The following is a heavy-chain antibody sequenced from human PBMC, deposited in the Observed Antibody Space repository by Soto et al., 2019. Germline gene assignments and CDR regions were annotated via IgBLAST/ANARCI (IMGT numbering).Heavy chain of an antibody. CDR2: ISVYNANT. CDR3: ARESIAARPGAFDL. D-gene: IGHD6-6*01. J-gene: IGHJ3*01. Sequence: GASVKVSCKASGYSFTSYGISWVRQAPGQGLEWMGWISVYNANTKYAQKFQDRVTMTTDTSTSTAYMELRSLRSDDTAVYYCARESIAARPGAFDLWGQGTMVTVSS. CDR1: GYSFTSYG. V-gene: IGHV1-18*01.